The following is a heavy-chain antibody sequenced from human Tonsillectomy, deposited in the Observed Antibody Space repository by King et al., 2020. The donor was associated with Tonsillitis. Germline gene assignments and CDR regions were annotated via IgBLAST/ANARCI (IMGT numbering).Heavy chain of an antibody. D-gene: IGHD2-21*01. J-gene: IGHJ4*02. Sequence: VQLVESGGNLIQPGGSLRLSCAASGFTFSTYTMGWVRQAPGKGLEWVSDINASGGTTYYADSVKGRFTISRDNSKNTLYLQMNSLRVDDTAVYYGVKAGDWRHYDYWGQGTLITVSS. CDR3: VKAGDWRHYDY. CDR1: GFTFSTYT. CDR2: INASGGTT. V-gene: IGHV3-23*04.